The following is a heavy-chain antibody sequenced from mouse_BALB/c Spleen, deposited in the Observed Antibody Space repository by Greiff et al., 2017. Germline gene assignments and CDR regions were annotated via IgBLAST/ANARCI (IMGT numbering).Heavy chain of an antibody. D-gene: IGHD2-3*01. Sequence: QVQLQQSGAELVKPGASVKMSCKASGYTFTSYWMHWVKQRPGQGLEWIGVIDPSDSYTSYNQKFKGKATLTVDTSSSTAYMQLSSLTSEDSAVYYCTRGDGYWYFDVWGAGTTVTVSS. CDR2: IDPSDSYT. V-gene: IGHV1S127*01. CDR3: TRGDGYWYFDV. CDR1: GYTFTSYW. J-gene: IGHJ1*01.